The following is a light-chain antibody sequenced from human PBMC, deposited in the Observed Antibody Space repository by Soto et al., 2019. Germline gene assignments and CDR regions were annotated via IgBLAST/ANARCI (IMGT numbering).Light chain of an antibody. CDR1: QSISGW. CDR3: QQYNSYPWT. V-gene: IGKV1-5*03. Sequence: DIQMTQSPSSLSASVGDRVTITCRASQSISGWLAWYQQKPGKAPKLLIYKASSLESGVPSRFSGSGSGTEFTLTISSLQPDDFASYYCQQYNSYPWTVGQGTKLDI. CDR2: KAS. J-gene: IGKJ1*01.